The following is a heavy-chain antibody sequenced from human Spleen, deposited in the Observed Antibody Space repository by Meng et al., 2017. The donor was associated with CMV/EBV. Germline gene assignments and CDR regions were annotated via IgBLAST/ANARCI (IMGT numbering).Heavy chain of an antibody. D-gene: IGHD1-7*01. CDR1: GYTLIDYY. V-gene: IGHV1-2*02. CDR3: ARVNWSYASN. J-gene: IGHJ4*02. CDR2: INPHSGGT. Sequence: ASVKVSCKASGYTLIDYYIHWVRQAPGQGLEWMGWINPHSGGTNYAQKFQGRVTLTSDTSVSTAYMELSGLTSDDTAVYYCARVNWSYASNWGQGTLVTVSS.